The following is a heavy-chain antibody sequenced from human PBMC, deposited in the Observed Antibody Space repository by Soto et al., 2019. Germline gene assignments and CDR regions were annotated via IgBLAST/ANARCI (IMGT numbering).Heavy chain of an antibody. CDR2: INSDGSST. Sequence: PGGSLRLSCAASGFTFSSYWMHWVRQAPGKGLVWVSRINSDGSSTSYADSVKGRFTISRDNAKNTLYLQMNSLRAEDTAVYYCAKSREKLYYYCGMDVGGKGTRVTFPS. CDR1: GFTFSSYW. J-gene: IGHJ6*04. CDR3: AKSREKLYYYCGMDV. D-gene: IGHD1-7*01. V-gene: IGHV3-74*01.